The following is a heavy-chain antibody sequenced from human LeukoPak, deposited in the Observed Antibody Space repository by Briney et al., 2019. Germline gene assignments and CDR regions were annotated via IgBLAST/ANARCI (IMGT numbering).Heavy chain of an antibody. CDR1: GFPFSSYW. Sequence: PGGSLRLSCAASGFPFSSYWMSWVRQAPGKGLEWVANIRHDGSETYYVDSLRGRFTISRDNAKNLVYLQMSSLRAEDTAIYYCAKASSTLPHWGQGTLVTVSS. J-gene: IGHJ4*02. CDR3: AKASSTLPH. CDR2: IRHDGSET. V-gene: IGHV3-7*01.